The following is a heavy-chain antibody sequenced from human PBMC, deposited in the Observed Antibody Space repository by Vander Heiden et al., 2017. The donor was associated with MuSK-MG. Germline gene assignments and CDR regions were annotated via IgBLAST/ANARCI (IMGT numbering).Heavy chain of an antibody. V-gene: IGHV4-34*01. Sequence: QVQLQQWGAGLLKPSETLSLTCAVYGGSFSGYYWSWIRQPPGKGLEWIGEINHSGSTNYNPSLKSRVTISVDTSKNQFSLKLSSVTAADTAVYYCARGRLLLWFGDLNWFDPWGQGTLVTVSS. D-gene: IGHD3-10*01. CDR2: INHSGST. CDR3: ARGRLLLWFGDLNWFDP. J-gene: IGHJ5*02. CDR1: GGSFSGYY.